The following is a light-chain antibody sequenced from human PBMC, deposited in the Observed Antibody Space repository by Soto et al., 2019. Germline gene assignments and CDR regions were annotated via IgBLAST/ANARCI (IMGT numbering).Light chain of an antibody. CDR1: QNISSY. V-gene: IGKV3-11*01. Sequence: EIVLTQSPATLSLSPGERVTLSCRASQNISSYLAWYQQKVGQAPRLLIYDASNRATGIPARFSGSGSGTDFTLSISSLEREDFAVYYCQQRSSWPLTFGGGTKVEIK. J-gene: IGKJ4*01. CDR2: DAS. CDR3: QQRSSWPLT.